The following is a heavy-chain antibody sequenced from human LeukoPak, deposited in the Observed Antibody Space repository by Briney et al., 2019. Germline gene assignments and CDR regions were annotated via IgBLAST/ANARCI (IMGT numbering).Heavy chain of an antibody. V-gene: IGHV1-18*01. J-gene: IGHJ6*02. CDR2: ISAYNGNT. CDR1: GYTVTSYG. D-gene: IGHD2-2*01. Sequence: ASVKVSCKAAGYTVTSYGISWVRQAPGQGLEWRGGISAYNGNTNDAEKLQGRVNMTTDTSTSTAYMEVRSLRSHDTAVYYCARDLSPPDIVVVPPSPYYGMDVWGQGTTVTVSS. CDR3: ARDLSPPDIVVVPPSPYYGMDV.